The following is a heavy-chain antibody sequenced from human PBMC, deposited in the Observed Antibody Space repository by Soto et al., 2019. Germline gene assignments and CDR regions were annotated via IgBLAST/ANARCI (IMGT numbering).Heavy chain of an antibody. Sequence: QVQLVESGGGVVQPGRSLRLSCAASGFTFSSYAMHWVRQAPGKGLEWVAVISYDGSNKYYADSVKGRFTISRDNSKNPLYLQLTSLRAEDTAGYYWARPRRDGNYESSGYHYWGQGTLVTVSS. CDR3: ARPRRDGNYESSGYHY. D-gene: IGHD3-22*01. CDR2: ISYDGSNK. J-gene: IGHJ4*02. V-gene: IGHV3-30-3*01. CDR1: GFTFSSYA.